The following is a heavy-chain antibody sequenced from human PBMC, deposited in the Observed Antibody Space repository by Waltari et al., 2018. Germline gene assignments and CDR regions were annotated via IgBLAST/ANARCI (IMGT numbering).Heavy chain of an antibody. D-gene: IGHD3-22*01. CDR1: GYSISRGYY. CDR3: ASPNYYDSSVGCDY. CDR2: IYHSGST. J-gene: IGHJ4*02. V-gene: IGHV4-38-2*01. Sequence: QVQLQESGPGLVKPSETLSLTCAVSGYSISRGYYWGWIRQPPGKGLEWIGSIYHSGSTYYNPSLKSRVTIAVETSKNQFSLKLSAVTAADTAVYDRASPNYYDSSVGCDYWGQGTLVTVSA.